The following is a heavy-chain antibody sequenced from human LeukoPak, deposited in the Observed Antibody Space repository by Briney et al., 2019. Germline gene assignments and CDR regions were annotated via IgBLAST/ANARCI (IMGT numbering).Heavy chain of an antibody. V-gene: IGHV1-2*02. J-gene: IGHJ1*01. Sequence: ASVKVSCKASGYTFTGYYMHWVRQAPGQGLEWMGWINPNSGGTNYAQKFQGRVTMTRDTSISTAYMELSRLRSDDTAVYYCARDSQAMTIWFGESQHWGQGTLVTVSS. CDR2: INPNSGGT. D-gene: IGHD3-10*01. CDR1: GYTFTGYY. CDR3: ARDSQAMTIWFGESQH.